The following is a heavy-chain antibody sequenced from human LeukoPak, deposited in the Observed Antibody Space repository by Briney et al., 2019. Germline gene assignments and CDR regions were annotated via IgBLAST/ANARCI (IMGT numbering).Heavy chain of an antibody. CDR2: IFHSGNS. D-gene: IGHD4-17*01. V-gene: IGHV4-38-2*01. Sequence: SETLSLTCAVSSYSLSRGPYRGWIRQSPGTGLEWVGSIFHSGNSYYNPSLKSRLTMSVDTSKNQFSLKLPSVTAADTALYLYARVTYVDDMLYQYFDYWGQGILVTVSS. J-gene: IGHJ4*02. CDR1: SYSLSRGPY. CDR3: ARVTYVDDMLYQYFDY.